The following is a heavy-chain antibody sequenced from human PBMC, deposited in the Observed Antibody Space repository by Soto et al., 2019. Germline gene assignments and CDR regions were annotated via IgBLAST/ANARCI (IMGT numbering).Heavy chain of an antibody. J-gene: IGHJ6*02. Sequence: GGSLRLSCAASGFTFSSYAMSWVRQAPGKGLEWVSAISGSGGSTYYADSVKGRFTISRDNSKNTLYLQMNSLRAEDTAVYYCAKETMIVVVAYYYGMDVWGQGTTVTVSS. CDR2: ISGSGGST. CDR1: GFTFSSYA. CDR3: AKETMIVVVAYYYGMDV. V-gene: IGHV3-23*01. D-gene: IGHD3-22*01.